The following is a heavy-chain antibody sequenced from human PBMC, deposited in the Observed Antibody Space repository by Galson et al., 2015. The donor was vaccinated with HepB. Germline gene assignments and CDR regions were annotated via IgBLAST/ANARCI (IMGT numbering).Heavy chain of an antibody. CDR2: ISGSGGST. CDR3: AKDQDYYGSGSFGVYYGMDV. V-gene: IGHV3-23*01. D-gene: IGHD3-10*01. J-gene: IGHJ6*02. Sequence: SLRLSCAASGFTFSSYAMGWVRQAPGKGLEWVSAISGSGGSTYYADSVKGRFTISRDNSKNTLYLQMNSLRAEDTAVYYCAKDQDYYGSGSFGVYYGMDVWGQGTTVTVSS. CDR1: GFTFSSYA.